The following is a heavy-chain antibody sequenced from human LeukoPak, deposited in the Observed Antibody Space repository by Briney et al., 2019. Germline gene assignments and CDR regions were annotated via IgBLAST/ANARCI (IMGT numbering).Heavy chain of an antibody. Sequence: GGSLRLSCAASGFSFSGYWMHWVRQAPGKGLVWVSLINIDGSRTTYADSVKGRFTISRDNAKNTLYLQMNSLKTEDTAVYYCTTDGDAYWNWGQGTLVTVSS. D-gene: IGHD1-1*01. CDR2: INIDGSRT. V-gene: IGHV3-74*01. CDR1: GFSFSGYW. J-gene: IGHJ4*02. CDR3: TTDGDAYWN.